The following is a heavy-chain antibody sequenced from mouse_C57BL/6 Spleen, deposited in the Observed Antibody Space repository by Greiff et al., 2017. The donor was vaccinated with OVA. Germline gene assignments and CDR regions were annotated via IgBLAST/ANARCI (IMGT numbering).Heavy chain of an antibody. CDR2: ISSGGDYI. CDR3: TRENWDGDWFAY. D-gene: IGHD4-1*01. V-gene: IGHV5-9-1*02. CDR1: GFTFSSYA. J-gene: IGHJ3*01. Sequence: EVKLVESGEGLVKPGGSLKLSCAASGFTFSSYAMSWVRQTPEKRLEWVAYISSGGDYIYYADTVKGRFTISRDNARNTLYLQMSSLKSEDTAMYYCTRENWDGDWFAYWGQGTLVTVSA.